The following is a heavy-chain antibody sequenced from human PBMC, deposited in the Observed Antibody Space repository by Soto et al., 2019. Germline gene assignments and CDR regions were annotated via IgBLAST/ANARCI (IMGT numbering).Heavy chain of an antibody. CDR2: IIPIFGTA. J-gene: IGHJ5*02. D-gene: IGHD3-22*01. Sequence: SVKVSCKACRVTFSSYAISWVRHATGQWLECILVIIPIFGTANYAQKFQGRVTITADESTSTAYMELSSLRSEDTAVYYCAREGLETYYYDSSGSPSFPVWFEPWGQGTLVTVSS. CDR1: RVTFSSYA. CDR3: AREGLETYYYDSSGSPSFPVWFEP. V-gene: IGHV1-69*13.